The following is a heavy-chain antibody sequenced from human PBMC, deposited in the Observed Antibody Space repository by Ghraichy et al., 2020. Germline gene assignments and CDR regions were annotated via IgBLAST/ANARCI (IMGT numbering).Heavy chain of an antibody. Sequence: ASVKVSCKASGYTFTGYYMHWVRQAPGQGLEWMGWINPNSGGTNYAQKFQGRVTMTRDTSISTAYMELSRLRSDDTAVYYCARDLGDSGFGGYYYHYGMDVWGQGTTVTVS. V-gene: IGHV1-2*02. J-gene: IGHJ6*02. CDR3: ARDLGDSGFGGYYYHYGMDV. CDR1: GYTFTGYY. CDR2: INPNSGGT. D-gene: IGHD5-12*01.